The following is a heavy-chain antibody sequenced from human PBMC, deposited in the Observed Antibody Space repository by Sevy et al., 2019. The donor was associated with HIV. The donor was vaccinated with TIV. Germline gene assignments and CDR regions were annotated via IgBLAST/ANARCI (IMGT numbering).Heavy chain of an antibody. D-gene: IGHD5-12*01. CDR3: AKTTPPNCGYDY. CDR2: ISGSAGST. J-gene: IGHJ4*02. Sequence: GGSLRLSCAASGFPFSDYGMSWVRQAPGKGLEWVSAISGSAGSTYYADSVRGRFTISRDNSKNTLYLQLNSLRAEDAGVYYCAKTTPPNCGYDYWGQGTPVTVSS. CDR1: GFPFSDYG. V-gene: IGHV3-23*01.